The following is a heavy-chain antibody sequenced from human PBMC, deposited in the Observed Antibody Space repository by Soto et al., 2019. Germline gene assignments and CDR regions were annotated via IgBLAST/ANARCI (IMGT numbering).Heavy chain of an antibody. V-gene: IGHV1-69*01. CDR3: ARSQGSSISLEICYYYCYGMDV. CDR1: GGTFGSYA. CDR2: IIPIPGTA. J-gene: IGHJ6*02. Sequence: QVQLVQSGAEVKKPGSSVKVSCKASGGTFGSYAISWVRQAPGQGLEWMGGIIPIPGTANYAQKFQGRVTIAADESTSTASMELGSLRSEDTAVYYCARSQGSSISLEICYYYCYGMDVWGPGTTVTVSS. D-gene: IGHD2-2*01.